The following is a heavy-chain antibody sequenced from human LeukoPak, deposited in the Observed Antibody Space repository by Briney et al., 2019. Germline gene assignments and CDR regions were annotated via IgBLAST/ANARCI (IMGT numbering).Heavy chain of an antibody. D-gene: IGHD2-15*01. Sequence: PGGSLRLSCAVSGFIVSDNYMSWVRQAPGKGLEWVSVLYSGGSSYYADSVKGRFTISRDNSKNTLYLQMNSLRAEDTAIYYCARDSCSGGSCFPLDPWGQGTLVTVSS. V-gene: IGHV3-53*05. CDR1: GFIVSDNY. J-gene: IGHJ5*02. CDR2: LYSGGSS. CDR3: ARDSCSGGSCFPLDP.